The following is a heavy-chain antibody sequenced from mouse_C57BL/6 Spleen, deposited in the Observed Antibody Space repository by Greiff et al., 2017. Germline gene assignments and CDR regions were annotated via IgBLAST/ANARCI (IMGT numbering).Heavy chain of an antibody. Sequence: EVQLQESGPELVKPGASVKISCKASGYSFTGYYMDWVKQSPEKGLEWIGGINPSTGGTTYNQKFKAKATLTVDKSSSTAYMQLKSLTSEDSAVYYFAREGGFPHYFGYWGQGTTLTVAS. CDR1: GYSFTGYY. V-gene: IGHV1-42*01. CDR2: INPSTGGT. J-gene: IGHJ2*01. CDR3: AREGGFPHYFGY.